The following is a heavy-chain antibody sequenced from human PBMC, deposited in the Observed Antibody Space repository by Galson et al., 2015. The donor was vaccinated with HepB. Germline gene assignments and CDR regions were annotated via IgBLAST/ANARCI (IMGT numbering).Heavy chain of an antibody. Sequence: QSGAEVKKPGASVKVSCKASGYTFTGHYTQWLRQAPGQGLEWMGRIDPNTGGTIYAQKFQGRVTMTRDTSISTAYMELNRLRSDDTAVYYCARGPTLSGSYYITIVDWFDPWGQGTLVTVSA. V-gene: IGHV1-2*06. J-gene: IGHJ5*02. CDR2: IDPNTGGT. CDR3: ARGPTLSGSYYITIVDWFDP. CDR1: GYTFTGHY. D-gene: IGHD3-10*01.